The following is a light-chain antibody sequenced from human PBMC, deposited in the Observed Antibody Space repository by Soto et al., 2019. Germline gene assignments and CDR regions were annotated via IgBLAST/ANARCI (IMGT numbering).Light chain of an antibody. CDR3: QQRANRLT. CDR2: DSS. V-gene: IGKV3-11*01. J-gene: IGKJ4*01. CDR1: QSVSDY. Sequence: EIVLTQSPATLSLSPGERATLSCRASQSVSDYLAWYQQKPGQAPRLLIYDSSTRATGIPARFSGSGSGTDFTLTISSLEPEDSAVYYCQQRANRLTFGGGTKVDIK.